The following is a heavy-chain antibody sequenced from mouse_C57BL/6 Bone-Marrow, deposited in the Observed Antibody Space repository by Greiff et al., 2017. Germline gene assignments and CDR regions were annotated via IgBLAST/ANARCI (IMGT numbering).Heavy chain of an antibody. D-gene: IGHD1-1*01. V-gene: IGHV1-42*01. Sequence: EVQLQQSGPELVKPGASVKISCKASGYSFTGYYMNWVKQSPEKSLEWIGEIHPSAGGTNYNQKFKAKATLTVDKSSSTAYMQLKSLTSEDSAVCYCAGYYDGLDYWGQGTTLTVSS. J-gene: IGHJ2*01. CDR2: IHPSAGGT. CDR1: GYSFTGYY. CDR3: AGYYDGLDY.